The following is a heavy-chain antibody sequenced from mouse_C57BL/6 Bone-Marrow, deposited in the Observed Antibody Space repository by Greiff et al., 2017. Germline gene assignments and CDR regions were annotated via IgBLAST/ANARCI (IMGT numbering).Heavy chain of an antibody. V-gene: IGHV5-6*01. D-gene: IGHD1-1*01. CDR2: ISSGGSYT. J-gene: IGHJ1*03. CDR3: ARPLPVTTVDGYFDV. CDR1: GFTFSSYG. Sequence: EVNLVESGGDLVKPGGSLKLSCAASGFTFSSYGMSWVRQTPDKRLEWVATISSGGSYTYYPDSVKGRFTISRDNAKNTLYLQMSSLKSEDTAMYYCARPLPVTTVDGYFDVWGTGTTVTVSS.